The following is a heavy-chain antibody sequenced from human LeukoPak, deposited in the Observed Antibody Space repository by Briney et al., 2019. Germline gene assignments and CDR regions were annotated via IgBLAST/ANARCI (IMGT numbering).Heavy chain of an antibody. D-gene: IGHD6-13*01. CDR1: GFTFSSYG. CDR2: ISYDGSNK. CDR3: ARKWQQPEGYYYGMDV. J-gene: IGHJ6*04. Sequence: GGSLRLSCAASGFTFSSYGMHWVRQAPGKGLEWVAVISYDGSNKYYADSVKGRFTISRDTSKNTLYLQMNSLRAEDTAVYYCARKWQQPEGYYYGMDVWGKGTTVTVSS. V-gene: IGHV3-30*03.